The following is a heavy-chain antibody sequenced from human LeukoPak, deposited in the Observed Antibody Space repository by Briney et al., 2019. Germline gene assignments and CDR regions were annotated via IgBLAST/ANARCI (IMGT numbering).Heavy chain of an antibody. V-gene: IGHV1-69*04. J-gene: IGHJ3*02. CDR2: IIPTLDVA. CDR1: GDNFSSYV. Sequence: GASVKVSCNASGDNFSSYVITWVRQAPGQGLEWMGRIIPTLDVANFAQKFKGRVTITADKSTNTAHLELSSLRSEDTAVYYCTREGVYSSDPSSYHRHAFDIWGKGTVVIVSS. CDR3: TREGVYSSDPSSYHRHAFDI. D-gene: IGHD3-16*02.